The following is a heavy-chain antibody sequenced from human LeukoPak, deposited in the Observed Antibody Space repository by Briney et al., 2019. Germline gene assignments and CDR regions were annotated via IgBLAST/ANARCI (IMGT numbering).Heavy chain of an antibody. CDR2: ISYDGSSD. J-gene: IGHJ4*02. Sequence: GGSLRLSCAASGFTFSTYTIHWVRQAPGKGLEWVAVISYDGSSDYYADSVKGRFTISRDGSKNTLYLQMNSLRAEDTAVYYCARASRWLQVGFDYWGQGTLVTVSS. CDR1: GFTFSTYT. CDR3: ARASRWLQVGFDY. D-gene: IGHD5-24*01. V-gene: IGHV3-30-3*01.